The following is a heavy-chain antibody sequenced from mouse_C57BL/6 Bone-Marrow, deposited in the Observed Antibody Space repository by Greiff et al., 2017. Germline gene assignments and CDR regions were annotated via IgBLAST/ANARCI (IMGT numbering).Heavy chain of an antibody. J-gene: IGHJ2*01. V-gene: IGHV1-82*01. CDR1: GYAFSSSW. D-gene: IGHD1-1*01. CDR3: AREGTVVLSYYFDY. CDR2: IYPGDGDT. Sequence: VQLQESGPELVKPGASVKISCKASGYAFSSSWMNWVKQRPGKGLEWIGRIYPGDGDTNYNGKFKGKATLTADKSSSTAYMQLSSLTSEDSAVYFCAREGTVVLSYYFDYWGQGTTLTVSS.